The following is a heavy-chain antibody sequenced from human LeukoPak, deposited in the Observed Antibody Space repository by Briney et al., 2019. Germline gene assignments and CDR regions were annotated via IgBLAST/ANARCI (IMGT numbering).Heavy chain of an antibody. Sequence: GESLKISCKGSGYSFTSYWIGWGRQMPGKGLEWMGMIYPGDSDTRYSPSFQGQVTISADKSISTAYLQWSSLKASDTAMYYCAKLAYCGGDCYWPPDYWGQGTLVTVSS. V-gene: IGHV5-51*01. J-gene: IGHJ4*02. D-gene: IGHD2-21*02. CDR2: IYPGDSDT. CDR1: GYSFTSYW. CDR3: AKLAYCGGDCYWPPDY.